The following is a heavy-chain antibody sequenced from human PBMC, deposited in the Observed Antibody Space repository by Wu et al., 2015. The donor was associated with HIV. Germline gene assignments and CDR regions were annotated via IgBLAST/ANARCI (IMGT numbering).Heavy chain of an antibody. V-gene: IGHV1-8*01. CDR3: AREGYDDTSHNFLVDYFYAMDF. Sequence: QVQLVQSGAEVKNPGASVKVSCKASGYTFSTYEINWVRQAPGQGLEWMGWMNPNSGNTGYAQKFHGRVTMTRNTSISTAYMELSSLRSEDTAVYFCAREGYDDTSHNFLVDYFYAMDFWGQGTVVLVSS. CDR2: MNPNSGNT. D-gene: IGHD3-22*01. J-gene: IGHJ4*02. CDR1: GYTFSTYE.